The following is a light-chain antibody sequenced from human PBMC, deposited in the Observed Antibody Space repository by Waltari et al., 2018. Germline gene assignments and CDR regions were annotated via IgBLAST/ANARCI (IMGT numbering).Light chain of an antibody. CDR2: GAS. CDR1: QSVSSN. J-gene: IGKJ1*01. V-gene: IGKV3-15*01. CDR3: QQYNNWPPWT. Sequence: EIVMTQSPATLSVSPGERANLASRASQSVSSNLAWYQQKPGQAPRLLIYGASTRATGIPARFSGSGSGTEFTLTISSLQSEDFAVYYCQQYNNWPPWTFGQGTKVEIK.